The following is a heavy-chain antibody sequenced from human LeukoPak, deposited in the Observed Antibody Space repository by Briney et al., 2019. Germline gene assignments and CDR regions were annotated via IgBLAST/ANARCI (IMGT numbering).Heavy chain of an antibody. CDR1: GFTFSSYA. D-gene: IGHD4-17*01. Sequence: PGGSLRLSYAASGFTFSSYAMSWVRQAPGKGLEWVSAISGSGGSTYYADSVKGRFTISRDNSKNTLYLQMNSLRAEDTAVYYCASAPDYGDYSRYFQHWGQGTLVTVSS. V-gene: IGHV3-23*01. CDR3: ASAPDYGDYSRYFQH. J-gene: IGHJ1*01. CDR2: ISGSGGST.